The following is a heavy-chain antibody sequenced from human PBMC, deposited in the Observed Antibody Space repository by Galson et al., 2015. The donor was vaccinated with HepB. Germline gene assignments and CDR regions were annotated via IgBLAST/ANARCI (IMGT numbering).Heavy chain of an antibody. Sequence: ETLSLTCTVSGGSISNYYWNWIRQAPGKGLEWIGHIYDSGSTNYNPSLKSRVIISVDTSKNQFSLKLSSVTAADTAVYYCARDHYDSSGSFYYYYYMDVWGKGTTVTVSS. CDR1: GGSISNYY. CDR3: ARDHYDSSGSFYYYYYMDV. J-gene: IGHJ6*03. D-gene: IGHD3-22*01. V-gene: IGHV4-59*01. CDR2: IYDSGST.